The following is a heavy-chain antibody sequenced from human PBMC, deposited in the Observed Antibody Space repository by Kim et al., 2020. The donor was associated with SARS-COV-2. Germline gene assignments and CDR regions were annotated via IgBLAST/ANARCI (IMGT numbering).Heavy chain of an antibody. Sequence: GGSLRLSCAASGFTFSNYPMHWVRQAPGKGLEWVAVISYDGSNKYYADSVKGRFTISRDDSKNTLYLQMNSLRLEDTAVYYCARVEAAAGTSAFFDYWGQGTLVTVSS. V-gene: IGHV3-30*04. CDR2: ISYDGSNK. D-gene: IGHD6-13*01. CDR1: GFTFSNYP. J-gene: IGHJ4*02. CDR3: ARVEAAAGTSAFFDY.